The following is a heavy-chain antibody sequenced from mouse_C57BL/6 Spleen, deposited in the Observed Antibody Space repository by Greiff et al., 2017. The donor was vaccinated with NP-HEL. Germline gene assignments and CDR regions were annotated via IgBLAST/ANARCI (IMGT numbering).Heavy chain of an antibody. CDR1: GYTFTSYW. CDR2: IDPSDSYT. J-gene: IGHJ2*01. CDR3: ARGEIYYGNFFFDY. Sequence: VQLQQPGAELVMPGASVKLSCKASGYTFTSYWMHWVKQRPGQGLEWIGEIDPSDSYTNYNQKFKGKSTLTVDKSSRTAYMQLSSLTSEDSAVYYCARGEIYYGNFFFDYWGQGTTLTVSS. D-gene: IGHD2-1*01. V-gene: IGHV1-69*01.